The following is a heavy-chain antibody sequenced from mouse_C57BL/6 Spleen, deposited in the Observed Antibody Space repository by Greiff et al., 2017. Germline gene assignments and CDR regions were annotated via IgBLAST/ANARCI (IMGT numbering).Heavy chain of an antibody. CDR1: GYAFSSSW. CDR2: IYPGDGDP. Sequence: QVQLQQSGPELVKPGASVKISCKASGYAFSSSWMNWVKQRPGKGLEWIGRIYPGDGDPNYNGKFKGKATLTADKSSSTAYMQLSSLTSEDSAVYFCARGGLGSYYFDYWGQGTTLTVSS. CDR3: ARGGLGSYYFDY. J-gene: IGHJ2*01. D-gene: IGHD4-1*01. V-gene: IGHV1-82*01.